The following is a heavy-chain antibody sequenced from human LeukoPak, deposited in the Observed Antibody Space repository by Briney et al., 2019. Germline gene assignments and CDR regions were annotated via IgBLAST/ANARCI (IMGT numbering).Heavy chain of an antibody. Sequence: SGTLSLTCAVSGGSISSSNWWSWVRQPPGKGLEWIGHIYTSGSTSYNPSLKSRVSISVDTSNNQFSLKLSSVTAADTAVYYCATNYGGASADYWGQGSLVTVSS. CDR2: IYTSGST. V-gene: IGHV4-4*02. CDR1: GGSISSSNW. D-gene: IGHD4-23*01. J-gene: IGHJ4*02. CDR3: ATNYGGASADY.